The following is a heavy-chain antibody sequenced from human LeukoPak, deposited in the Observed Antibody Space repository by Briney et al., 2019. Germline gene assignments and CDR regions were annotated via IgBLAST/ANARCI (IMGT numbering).Heavy chain of an antibody. CDR3: ARDHCDDAACYPFDR. CDR2: VYLGGST. V-gene: IGHV4-4*07. Sequence: PSETLSLTCNVSGASFNYYYWSWIRQPAGKGLEWIGRVYLGGSTNYNPSLKSRVMMSLDKANNQFSLRLSSVTAADTAIYCCARDHCDDAACYPFDRWGQGTLVTVSS. J-gene: IGHJ4*02. D-gene: IGHD2-21*01. CDR1: GASFNYYY.